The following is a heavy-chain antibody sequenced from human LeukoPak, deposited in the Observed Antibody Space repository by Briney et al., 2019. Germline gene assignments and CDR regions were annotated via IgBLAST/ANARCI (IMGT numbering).Heavy chain of an antibody. V-gene: IGHV5-51*01. Sequence: PGESLRISCKGSGYSFTSYWIGWVRQMPGKGLEWMGIIYPGDSDTRYSPSFQGQVTISADKSISTAYLQWSSLKASDTAMYYCARVLTEVVRKGEYNWFDPWGQGTLVTVSS. CDR2: IYPGDSDT. CDR3: ARVLTEVVRKGEYNWFDP. D-gene: IGHD3-16*01. CDR1: GYSFTSYW. J-gene: IGHJ5*02.